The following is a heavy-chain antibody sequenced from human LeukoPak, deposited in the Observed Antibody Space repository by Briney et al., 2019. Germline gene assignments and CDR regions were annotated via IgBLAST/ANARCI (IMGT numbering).Heavy chain of an antibody. J-gene: IGHJ4*02. CDR2: ISSSSSTI. CDR3: ARDSPPDY. V-gene: IGHV3-48*02. CDR1: GFTFTSYS. Sequence: GGSLRLSPAAPGFTFTSYSTNTVRQAPGKGLEWVSYISSSSSTIYYADSVKGRFTISRDNAKNALYLQMNSLRDEDTAVYYCARDSPPDYWGQGTLVTVSS.